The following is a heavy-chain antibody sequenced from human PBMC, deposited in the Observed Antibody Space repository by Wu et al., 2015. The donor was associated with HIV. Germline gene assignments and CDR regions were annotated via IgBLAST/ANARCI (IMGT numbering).Heavy chain of an antibody. J-gene: IGHJ2*01. Sequence: QVQLVQSGAEVKKPGASVKVSCKASGYTFTSYDINWVRQATGQGLEWMGWMNPNSGNTGYAQKFQGRVTMTRNTSISTAYMELSSLRSEDTAVYYCARGVRYYYDSSGYHPCFDLSGPWPPWSTVSS. V-gene: IGHV1-8*01. CDR2: MNPNSGNT. CDR3: ARGVRYYYDSSGYHPCFDL. CDR1: GYTFTSYD. D-gene: IGHD3-22*01.